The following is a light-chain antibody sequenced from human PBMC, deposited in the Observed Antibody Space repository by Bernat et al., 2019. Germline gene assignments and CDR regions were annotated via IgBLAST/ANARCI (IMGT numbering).Light chain of an antibody. J-gene: IGLJ1*01. Sequence: SSELTQDPAVSVALGQTVRITCQGDSLRSYYASWYQQKPGQAPVLVIYGKNNRPSGIPDRFSGSSSGNTASLTITGAQAGEEADYCCNSRDSSGNPNCVFGTVTKVTVL. V-gene: IGLV3-19*01. CDR3: NSRDSSGNPNCV. CDR2: GKN. CDR1: SLRSYY.